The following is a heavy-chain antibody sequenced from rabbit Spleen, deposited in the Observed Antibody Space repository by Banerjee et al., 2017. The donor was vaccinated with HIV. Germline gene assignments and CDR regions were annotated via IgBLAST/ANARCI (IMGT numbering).Heavy chain of an antibody. CDR2: INAYTGKP. Sequence: QEQLVESGGGLVKPEGSLTLTCKASGFSFSNKDVMCWVRQAPGKGLEWIACINAYTGKPVYATWAKGRFTVSSHNAQNTLYLQLNSLTAADTATYFCVRDLGYDDYSEKGYFNLWGQGTLVTVS. CDR1: GFSFSNKDV. V-gene: IGHV1S45*01. CDR3: VRDLGYDDYSEKGYFNL. D-gene: IGHD2-1*01. J-gene: IGHJ4*01.